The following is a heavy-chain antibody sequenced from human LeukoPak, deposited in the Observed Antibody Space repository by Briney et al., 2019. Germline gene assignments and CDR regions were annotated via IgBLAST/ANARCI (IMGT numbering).Heavy chain of an antibody. J-gene: IGHJ4*02. CDR3: ARGIRDGDYLH. V-gene: IGHV1-46*01. CDR1: GYTFTSYY. Sequence: ASVKVSCKASGYTFTSYYMHWVRQAPGQGLEWMGIINPSGGSTSYAQKFQGRVTMTRDTSISTAYMELSRLRSDDTAVYYCARGIRDGDYLHWGQGTLVTVSS. CDR2: INPSGGST. D-gene: IGHD4-17*01.